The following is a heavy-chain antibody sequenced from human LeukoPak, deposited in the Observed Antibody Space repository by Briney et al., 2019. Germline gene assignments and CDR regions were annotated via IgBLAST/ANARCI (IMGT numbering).Heavy chain of an antibody. Sequence: ASVRVSCKASGYTFTGYYMHWVRQAPGQGLEWMGRINPNSGGTNYAQRFQGRVTMTRDTSISTAYMELSRLRSDDTAVYCCARDHYGYSSGSGFDCWGQGILVTVST. V-gene: IGHV1-2*06. CDR1: GYTFTGYY. D-gene: IGHD3-10*01. CDR2: INPNSGGT. CDR3: ARDHYGYSSGSGFDC. J-gene: IGHJ4*02.